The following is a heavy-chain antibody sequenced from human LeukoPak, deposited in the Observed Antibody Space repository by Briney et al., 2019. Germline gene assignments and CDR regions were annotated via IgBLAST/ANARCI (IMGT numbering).Heavy chain of an antibody. Sequence: PGGSLRLSCEASGFSFNNNAMDWVRQAPGKGLEWVSGILGGGGSRYYADSVKGRFTISRDNSKNTLYLQMTSLTAEDTAVYYCARERGSTNLYPLPIDYWGQGTLVTVSS. D-gene: IGHD2-8*01. CDR1: GFSFNNNA. J-gene: IGHJ4*02. CDR3: ARERGSTNLYPLPIDY. CDR2: ILGGGGSR. V-gene: IGHV3-23*01.